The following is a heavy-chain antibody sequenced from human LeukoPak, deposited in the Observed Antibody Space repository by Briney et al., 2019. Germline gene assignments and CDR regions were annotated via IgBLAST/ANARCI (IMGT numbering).Heavy chain of an antibody. V-gene: IGHV3-30-3*01. D-gene: IGHD1-1*01. CDR3: AREPANWNDASHFDY. CDR2: ISSDGSNK. CDR1: GFTFSNYA. J-gene: IGHJ4*02. Sequence: GRSLRLSCAASGFTFSNYAMHWVRQAPGKGLEWVAVISSDGSNKYYANSVKGRFTISRDNSKNTLYLQMNSLRAEDTAVYYCAREPANWNDASHFDYWGQGTLVTVSS.